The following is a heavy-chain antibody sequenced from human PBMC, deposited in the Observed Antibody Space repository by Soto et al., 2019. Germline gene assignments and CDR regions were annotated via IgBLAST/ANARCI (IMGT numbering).Heavy chain of an antibody. CDR1: GSITNHH. CDR3: AKVTHRGPIAVAGPLGS. J-gene: IGHJ4*02. D-gene: IGHD6-19*01. Sequence: QVQLVQSGAEVEKPGASVNVSCQASGSITNHHMHWVRQAPGQGLEWMGIFNPSGLSTTYAQKFQGRVTITRDTSTSTVYMELSSLTSGDTAVYFCAKVTHRGPIAVAGPLGSWGQGTLVIVSS. CDR2: FNPSGLST. V-gene: IGHV1-46*01.